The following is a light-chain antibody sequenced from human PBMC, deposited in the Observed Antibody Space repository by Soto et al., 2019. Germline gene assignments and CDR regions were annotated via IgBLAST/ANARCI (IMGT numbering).Light chain of an antibody. J-gene: IGLJ1*01. CDR3: SSYAGSNNYV. CDR2: EVS. Sequence: QSALTQPHSASGSPGQSVTISCTGTSSDVGGYNYVSWYQQHPGKAPKLIISEVSKRPSGVPDRFSDSKSGNTASLTVSGLQAEDEADSYCSSYAGSNNYVFGTGTKLTVL. CDR1: SSDVGGYNY. V-gene: IGLV2-8*01.